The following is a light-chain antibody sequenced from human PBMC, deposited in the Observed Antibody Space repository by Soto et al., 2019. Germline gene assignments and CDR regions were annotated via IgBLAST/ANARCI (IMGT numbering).Light chain of an antibody. V-gene: IGKV1-9*01. J-gene: IGKJ1*01. Sequence: IQFTPSPSSLSASVGDSVTITCPASQGVSRYLSWYQQKPGRAPILLISAASTLQSGVPARFSASGTGTDFTLTISDVQPEDFAVYYCHQRQSWPRTFGQGTKVDIK. CDR1: QGVSRY. CDR3: HQRQSWPRT. CDR2: AAS.